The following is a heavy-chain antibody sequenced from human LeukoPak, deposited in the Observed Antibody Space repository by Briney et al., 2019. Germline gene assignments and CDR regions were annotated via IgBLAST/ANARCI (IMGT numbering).Heavy chain of an antibody. CDR2: INHNNGGT. J-gene: IGHJ4*02. CDR1: GYTFTGYY. V-gene: IGHV1-2*02. Sequence: ASVKVSCKASGYTFTGYYMHWVRQAPGQGLEWMGGINHNNGGTNFAQKFQGRVTMTSDTSISTAYMELSRLRSDDTAVYYCATVRMGATPFDYWGQGTLVTVSS. CDR3: ATVRMGATPFDY. D-gene: IGHD1-26*01.